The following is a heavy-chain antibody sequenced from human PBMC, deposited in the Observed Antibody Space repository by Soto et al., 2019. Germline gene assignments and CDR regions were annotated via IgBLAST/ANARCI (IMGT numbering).Heavy chain of an antibody. V-gene: IGHV3-48*02. CDR3: ARAGYSSGWYNAFDI. CDR1: GFTFSSYS. CDR2: ISSSSSTI. J-gene: IGHJ3*02. Sequence: GGSLRLSCAASGFTFSSYSMNWVRQAPGKGLEWVSYISSSSSTIYYADSVKGRFTISRDNAKNSLYLQMNSLRDEDTAVYYCARAGYSSGWYNAFDIWGQGTMVTVSS. D-gene: IGHD6-19*01.